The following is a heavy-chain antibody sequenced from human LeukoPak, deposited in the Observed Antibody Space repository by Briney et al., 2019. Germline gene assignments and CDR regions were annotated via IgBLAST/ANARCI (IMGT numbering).Heavy chain of an antibody. CDR1: GASISSYY. CDR2: IYTSGST. CDR3: ARVNYDFWSGPTYYYYYMDV. Sequence: SETLSLTCTVSGASISSYYWTWIRQPAGKGLEWIGRIYTSGSTNYNPSLKSRVTMSVDTSKNQFSLKLSSVTAADTAVYYCARVNYDFWSGPTYYYYYMDVWGKGTTVTVSS. V-gene: IGHV4-4*07. D-gene: IGHD3-3*01. J-gene: IGHJ6*03.